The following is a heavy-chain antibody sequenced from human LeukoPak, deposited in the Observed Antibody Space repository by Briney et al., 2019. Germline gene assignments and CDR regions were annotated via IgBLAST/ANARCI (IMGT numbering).Heavy chain of an antibody. CDR2: IKYDGSEK. CDR3: AFNNNFKY. V-gene: IGHV3-7*01. J-gene: IGHJ4*02. CDR1: GLSFSGQW. Sequence: PGGSLRLSCTASGLSFSGQWMNWVRQSPGQGLEWVASIKYDGSEKYYVDSVKGRFTISREDAKNSLSLQMDSVRPEDTAVYYCAFNNNFKYWGQGTLVIVSS. D-gene: IGHD1/OR15-1a*01.